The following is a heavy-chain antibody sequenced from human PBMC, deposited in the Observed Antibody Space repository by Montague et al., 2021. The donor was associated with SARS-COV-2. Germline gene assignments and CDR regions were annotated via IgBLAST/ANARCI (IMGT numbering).Heavy chain of an antibody. Sequence: SETLSPTCTVSGDSISSTYYWSWIRQPAGKGLEWIGRIYISGSTNYDPSLKSRVTMSIDTSKNQFSLKLNSLTAADTAVYYCARGQQLDFDYWGQGTLVTVSS. D-gene: IGHD6-13*01. CDR1: GDSISSTYY. CDR2: IYISGST. J-gene: IGHJ4*02. V-gene: IGHV4-4*07. CDR3: ARGQQLDFDY.